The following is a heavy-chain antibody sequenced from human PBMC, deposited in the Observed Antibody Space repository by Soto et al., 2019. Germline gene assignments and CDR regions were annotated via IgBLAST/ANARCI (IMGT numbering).Heavy chain of an antibody. J-gene: IGHJ3*02. CDR2: ISAYNGNT. CDR1: GYTFTSYG. V-gene: IGHV1-18*01. D-gene: IGHD3-3*01. Sequence: QVQLVQSGAEVKKPGASVKVSCKASGYTFTSYGISWVRQAPGQGLERMGWISAYNGNTNYAQKLQGRVTMTPDTSTSTAYMELRSLRSDDTAVYYCARGGYCDFWSGSEDDAFDIWGQGTMVTVSS. CDR3: ARGGYCDFWSGSEDDAFDI.